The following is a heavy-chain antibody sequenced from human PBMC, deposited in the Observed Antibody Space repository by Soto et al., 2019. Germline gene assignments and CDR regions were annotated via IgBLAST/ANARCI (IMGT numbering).Heavy chain of an antibody. D-gene: IGHD2-8*01. CDR1: SGSISSSNW. V-gene: IGHV4-4*02. Sequence: PSETLSLTCAVSSGSISSSNWWSWVRQPPGKGLEWIGEIYHSGSTNYNPSLKSRVTISVDKSKNQFSLKLSSVTAADTAVYYCARVMRLMVYARSHVQGWFDPWGQGTLVTVSS. CDR2: IYHSGST. J-gene: IGHJ5*02. CDR3: ARVMRLMVYARSHVQGWFDP.